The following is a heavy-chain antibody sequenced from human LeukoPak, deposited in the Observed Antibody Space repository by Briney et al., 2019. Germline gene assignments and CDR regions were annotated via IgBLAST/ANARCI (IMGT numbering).Heavy chain of an antibody. CDR1: GGSISSGDYY. Sequence: PSETLSLTCTVSGGSISSGDYYWSWIRQPPGKGPEWIGYIYYSGSTNYNPSLKSRVTISVDTSKNQFSLKLSSVTAADTAVYYCARDRYGDYEFDYWGQGTLVTVSS. J-gene: IGHJ4*02. CDR2: IYYSGST. D-gene: IGHD4-17*01. CDR3: ARDRYGDYEFDY. V-gene: IGHV4-61*08.